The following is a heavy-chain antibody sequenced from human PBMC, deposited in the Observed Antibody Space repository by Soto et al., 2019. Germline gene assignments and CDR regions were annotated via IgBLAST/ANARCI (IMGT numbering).Heavy chain of an antibody. Sequence: SVKVSCKASGGTFSSYAISWVRQAPGQGLEWMGGIIPIFGTANYAQKFQGRVTITADESTSTAYMELSSLRSEDTAVYYCARELVLMVPPYYYYYGMDVWGQGTTVTVSS. D-gene: IGHD2-8*01. J-gene: IGHJ6*02. CDR2: IIPIFGTA. CDR1: GGTFSSYA. V-gene: IGHV1-69*13. CDR3: ARELVLMVPPYYYYYGMDV.